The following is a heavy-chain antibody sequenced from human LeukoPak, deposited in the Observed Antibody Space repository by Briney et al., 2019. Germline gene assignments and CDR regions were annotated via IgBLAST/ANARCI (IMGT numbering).Heavy chain of an antibody. J-gene: IGHJ3*02. Sequence: SETLSLTCTVSGGSISSSSYYWGWIRQPPGKGLEWIGSIYYSGSTYYNPSLKSRVTISVDTSKNQFSLKLSSVTAADTAVYYCARHLAWYYYGSGSYDPGNDAFDIWGQGTMVTVSS. V-gene: IGHV4-39*01. CDR2: IYYSGST. CDR1: GGSISSSSYY. D-gene: IGHD3-10*01. CDR3: ARHLAWYYYGSGSYDPGNDAFDI.